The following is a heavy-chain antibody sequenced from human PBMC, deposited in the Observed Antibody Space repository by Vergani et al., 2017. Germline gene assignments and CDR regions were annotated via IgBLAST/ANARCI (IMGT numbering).Heavy chain of an antibody. J-gene: IGHJ6*04. V-gene: IGHV3-30*04. CDR2: ISNDGRHT. CDR1: GSTSQNYT. Sequence: QVNLVGPGGGVASLGRPWSSSWQPQGSTSQNYTRHWVRQAPGKGLEWVALISNDGRHTYYADSVRGRFSISRDNSKNTLYLQMNSLRTEDTANYYCRGEMDVWGKGTTVTVSS. CDR3: RGEMDV.